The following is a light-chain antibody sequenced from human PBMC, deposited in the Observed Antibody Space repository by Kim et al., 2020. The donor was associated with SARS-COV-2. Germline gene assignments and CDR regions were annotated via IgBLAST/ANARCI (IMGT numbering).Light chain of an antibody. Sequence: EIVLTQSPATLSLSPGERATLSCRASQSVSSYLAWYQQKPGQAPRLLIYDTSTRATGIPARFSGSGSGTDFTLTISSLEPEDSAVYYCQQRYNWRTFGQGTKLEI. CDR2: DTS. CDR1: QSVSSY. CDR3: QQRYNWRT. V-gene: IGKV3-11*01. J-gene: IGKJ2*01.